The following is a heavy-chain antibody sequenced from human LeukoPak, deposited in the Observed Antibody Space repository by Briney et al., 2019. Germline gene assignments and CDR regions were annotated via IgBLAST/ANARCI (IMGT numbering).Heavy chain of an antibody. D-gene: IGHD3-10*01. V-gene: IGHV4-30-4*08. CDR3: ARGNYGSGNAFDI. Sequence: SETLSLTCTVSGGSISSGDYSWSWIRQPPGKGLEWIGYIYYSGSTYYNPSLKSRITTSVDTSKNQFSLRLSSVTAADTAVYYCARGNYGSGNAFDIWGQGTMVTVSS. CDR1: GGSISSGDYS. J-gene: IGHJ3*02. CDR2: IYYSGST.